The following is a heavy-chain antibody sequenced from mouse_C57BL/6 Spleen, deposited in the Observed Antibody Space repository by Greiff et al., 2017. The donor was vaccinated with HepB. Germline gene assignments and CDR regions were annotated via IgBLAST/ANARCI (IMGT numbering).Heavy chain of an antibody. Sequence: EVKLQESGPGLVKPSQSLSLTCSVTGYSITSGYYWNWIRQFPGNKLEWVGYISYDGSTNYNPSLKNQISITRDTSKNQFFLKLNSVTTEDTATYYCARDGVVAYYYAIDYWGQGTSVTVSS. D-gene: IGHD1-1*01. CDR2: ISYDGST. V-gene: IGHV3-6*01. J-gene: IGHJ4*01. CDR1: GYSITSGYY. CDR3: ARDGVVAYYYAIDY.